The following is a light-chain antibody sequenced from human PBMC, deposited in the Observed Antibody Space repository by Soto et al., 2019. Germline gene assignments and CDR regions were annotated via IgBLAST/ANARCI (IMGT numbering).Light chain of an antibody. CDR2: EVS. Sequence: QSALTQPASVSGSPGQSITISCTGTSSDVGGYHYVSWYQHHPGKAPKLMLYEVSNQPSGVSNRFSGAKSGNTASLTISGLQAEDEADYYCSSYTSTSTPSDVFGTGTKVTVL. J-gene: IGLJ1*01. CDR3: SSYTSTSTPSDV. V-gene: IGLV2-14*01. CDR1: SSDVGGYHY.